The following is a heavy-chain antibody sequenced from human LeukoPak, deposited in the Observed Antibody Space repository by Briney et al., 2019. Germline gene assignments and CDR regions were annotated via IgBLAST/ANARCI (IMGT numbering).Heavy chain of an antibody. CDR3: ARGRVRSPQLQF. D-gene: IGHD2-2*01. V-gene: IGHV1-8*01. J-gene: IGHJ4*02. Sequence: ASVKVSCKASGYTFTSYDINWVRQATGQGLEWMGWMNPNSGNTGYAQKFQGRATMTRNTSISTAYMELSSLRSEDTAVYYCARGRVRSPQLQFWGQGTLVTVS. CDR2: MNPNSGNT. CDR1: GYTFTSYD.